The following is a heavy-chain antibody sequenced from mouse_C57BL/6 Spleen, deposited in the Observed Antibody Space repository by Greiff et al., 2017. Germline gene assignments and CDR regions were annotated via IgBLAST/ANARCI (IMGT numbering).Heavy chain of an antibody. CDR3: ARDDPYGYDGAMDY. CDR2: ISDGGSYT. D-gene: IGHD2-2*01. J-gene: IGHJ4*01. CDR1: GFTFSSYA. Sequence: EVQRVESGGGLVKPGGSLKLSCAASGFTFSSYAMSWVRQTPEKRLEWVATISDGGSYTYYPDNVKGRFTISRDNAKNNLYLQMSHLKSEDTAMYYWARDDPYGYDGAMDYWGQGTSVTVSS. V-gene: IGHV5-4*01.